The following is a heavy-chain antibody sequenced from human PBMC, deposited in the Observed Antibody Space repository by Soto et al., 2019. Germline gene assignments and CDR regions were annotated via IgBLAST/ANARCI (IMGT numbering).Heavy chain of an antibody. CDR1: GGSISSYY. Sequence: SETLSLSCTVSGGSISSYYWSWIRQPPGKGLEWIGYIYYSGSTNYNPSLKSRVTISVDTSKKQFSLRLNSVTAADTAVYYCAAGPDHAKSAYWGQGTLVTVSS. CDR2: IYYSGST. V-gene: IGHV4-59*01. CDR3: AAGPDHAKSAY. J-gene: IGHJ4*01.